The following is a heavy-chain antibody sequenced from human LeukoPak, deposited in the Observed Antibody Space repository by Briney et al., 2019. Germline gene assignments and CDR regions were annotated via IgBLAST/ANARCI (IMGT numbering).Heavy chain of an antibody. D-gene: IGHD6-6*01. V-gene: IGHV3-74*01. Sequence: GGSLRLSCAASGFTFSSYWVHWVRQVPGKGLVWVSRIHGDGRTTTYADSVKGRFTISRDNAKNTLYLQMNGLRAEDTAVYYCARDPSSFGLDVWGQGTTVTVSS. J-gene: IGHJ6*02. CDR2: IHGDGRTT. CDR3: ARDPSSFGLDV. CDR1: GFTFSSYW.